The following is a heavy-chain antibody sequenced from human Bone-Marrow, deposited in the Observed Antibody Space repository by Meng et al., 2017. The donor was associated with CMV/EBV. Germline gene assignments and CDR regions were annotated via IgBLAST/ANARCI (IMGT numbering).Heavy chain of an antibody. Sequence: ASVKVSCKASGYTFTGYYMHWVRQAPGQGLEWMGWINPNSGGTNYAQKFQGRVTMTRDTSISTAYMELSRLRSYDTAVYYCARTFDRTARLGSYYYYGMDVWVQGTTVTVSS. J-gene: IGHJ6*02. V-gene: IGHV1-2*02. CDR2: INPNSGGT. CDR3: ARTFDRTARLGSYYYYGMDV. D-gene: IGHD3-9*01. CDR1: GYTFTGYY.